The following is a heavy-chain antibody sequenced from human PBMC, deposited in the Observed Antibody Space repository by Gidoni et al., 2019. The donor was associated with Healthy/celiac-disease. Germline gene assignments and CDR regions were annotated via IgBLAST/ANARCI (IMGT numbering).Heavy chain of an antibody. V-gene: IGHV4-61*01. J-gene: IGHJ3*02. Sequence: QVQLQESGPGLVKPSETLSLTCIVSGGSVSSGSYYWNWIRPPPGKGLEWIGYIYYSGTTSYTPSLKSRVTISVDMSKNQFSLKLSSVTAADTAVYYCARDDIILVQGVIMGDAFDIWGQGTMVTVSS. CDR2: IYYSGTT. CDR1: GGSVSSGSYY. CDR3: ARDDIILVQGVIMGDAFDI. D-gene: IGHD3-10*01.